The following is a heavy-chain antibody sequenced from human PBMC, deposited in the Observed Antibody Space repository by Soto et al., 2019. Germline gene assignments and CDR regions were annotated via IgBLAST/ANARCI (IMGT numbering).Heavy chain of an antibody. CDR2: INQDGSEK. CDR1: GFTFKSYW. D-gene: IGHD3-9*01. V-gene: IGHV3-7*03. J-gene: IGHJ5*02. Sequence: LRLSCAASGFTFKSYWMSWLRQAPGKGLEWVANINQDGSEKYYEDSVKGRFSISRDNAKNSLYLHMNSPRADDAAVYYCAREYTIDLFGKSERRNNWFAPWGQGTLVTVSS. CDR3: AREYTIDLFGKSERRNNWFAP.